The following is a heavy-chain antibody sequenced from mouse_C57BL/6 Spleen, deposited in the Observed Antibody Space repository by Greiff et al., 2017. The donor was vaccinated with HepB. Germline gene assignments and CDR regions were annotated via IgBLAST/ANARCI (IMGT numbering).Heavy chain of an antibody. Sequence: QVQLKQPGAELVRPGTSVKLSCKASGYTFTSYWMHWVKQRPGQGLEWIGVIDPSDSYTNYNQKFKGKATLTVDTSSSTAYMQLSSLTSEDSAVYYCAAMGAGFLDYWGQGTTLTVSS. D-gene: IGHD3-3*01. CDR3: AAMGAGFLDY. CDR2: IDPSDSYT. V-gene: IGHV1-59*01. J-gene: IGHJ2*01. CDR1: GYTFTSYW.